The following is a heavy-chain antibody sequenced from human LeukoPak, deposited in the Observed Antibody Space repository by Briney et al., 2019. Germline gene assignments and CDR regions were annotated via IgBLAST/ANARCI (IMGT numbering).Heavy chain of an antibody. CDR2: IIPIFGTA. V-gene: IGHV1-69*05. CDR3: ARDLQPLSSSWYWYY. CDR1: GGTFSSYA. Sequence: AASVKVSCKASGGTFSSYAISWVRQAPGQGLEWMGGIIPIFGTANYAQKFQGRVTITTDESTSTAYMELSSLRSEDTAVYYCARDLQPLSSSWYWYYWGQGTLVTASS. D-gene: IGHD6-13*01. J-gene: IGHJ4*02.